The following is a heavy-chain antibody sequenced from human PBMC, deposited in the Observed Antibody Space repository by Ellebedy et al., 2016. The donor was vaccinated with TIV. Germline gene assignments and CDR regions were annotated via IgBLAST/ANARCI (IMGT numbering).Heavy chain of an antibody. J-gene: IGHJ4*02. Sequence: SETLSLTXTVSGGSISTYYWSWIRQPPGKGLEWIGYIFYSGSTNYNPSLKSRVTISVDTSKNQFTLKLRSVTAADTAVYYCVRLGTSGKVDYWGQGTLVTVSS. CDR3: VRLGTSGKVDY. V-gene: IGHV4-59*08. CDR2: IFYSGST. D-gene: IGHD2-15*01. CDR1: GGSISTYY.